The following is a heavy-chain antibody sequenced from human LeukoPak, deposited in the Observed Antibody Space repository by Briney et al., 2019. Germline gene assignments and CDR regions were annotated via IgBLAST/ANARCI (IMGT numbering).Heavy chain of an antibody. J-gene: IGHJ4*02. Sequence: GESLKISRKGSGYSFKTYWVGWVRQMPGKGLEWVAMIYPGGSDTRYSPSFQGQVTISADKSINTAYLQWSSLKASDTAIYYCAKRYSSSWYFYYSGGGTLVTVSS. D-gene: IGHD6-13*01. CDR2: IYPGGSDT. CDR1: GYSFKTYW. CDR3: AKRYSSSWYFYY. V-gene: IGHV5-51*01.